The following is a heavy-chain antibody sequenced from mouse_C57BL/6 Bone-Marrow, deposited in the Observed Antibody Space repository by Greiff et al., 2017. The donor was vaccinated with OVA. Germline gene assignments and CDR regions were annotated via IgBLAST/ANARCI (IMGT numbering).Heavy chain of an antibody. CDR1: GYTFTSYW. Sequence: QVQLQQSGAELVKPGASVKLSCKASGYTFTSYWMHWVKQRPGQGLEWIGMIHPNSGSTNYNEKFKSKATLTVDKSSSTAYMQLSSLTSEDSAVYYCARGVTTVVANGFAYWGQGTLVTVSA. CDR2: IHPNSGST. J-gene: IGHJ3*01. CDR3: ARGVTTVVANGFAY. D-gene: IGHD1-1*01. V-gene: IGHV1-64*01.